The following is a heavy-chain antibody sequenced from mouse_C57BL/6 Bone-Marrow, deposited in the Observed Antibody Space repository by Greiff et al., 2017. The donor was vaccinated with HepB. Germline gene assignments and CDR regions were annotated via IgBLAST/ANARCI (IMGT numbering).Heavy chain of an antibody. D-gene: IGHD1-1*01. CDR1: GYTFTDYN. Sequence: EVKLMESGPELVKPGASVKIPCKASGYTFTDYNMDWVKQSHGKSLEWIGDINPNNGGTIYNQKFTGKATLTVDKSSSTAYMELRSLTSEDTAVYYCARHGSSPYAMDYWGQGTSVTVSS. CDR2: INPNNGGT. CDR3: ARHGSSPYAMDY. V-gene: IGHV1-18*01. J-gene: IGHJ4*01.